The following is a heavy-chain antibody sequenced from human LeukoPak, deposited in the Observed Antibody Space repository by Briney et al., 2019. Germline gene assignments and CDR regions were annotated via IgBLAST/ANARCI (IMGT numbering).Heavy chain of an antibody. CDR1: GFTFSSYA. CDR2: ISGSGGST. J-gene: IGHJ4*02. CDR3: AHPGYCSGGSCYDY. V-gene: IGHV3-23*01. Sequence: GGSLRLSCAASGFTFSSYAMSWVRQAPGKGLEWVSAISGSGGSTYYADSVKGRFTISRDNSKNTLYLQMNSLRAEDTAVYYCAHPGYCSGGSCYDYWGQGTLATVSS. D-gene: IGHD2-15*01.